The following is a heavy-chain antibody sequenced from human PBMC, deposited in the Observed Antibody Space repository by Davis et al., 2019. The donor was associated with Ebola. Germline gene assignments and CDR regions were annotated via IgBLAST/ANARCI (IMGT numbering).Heavy chain of an antibody. D-gene: IGHD6-19*01. V-gene: IGHV3-11*01. CDR3: AREQSIAVAATDY. CDR1: GFTFSDYY. Sequence: GESLKISCAASGFTFSDYYMSWIRQAPGKGLEWVSYISSSGSTIYYADSVKGRFTISRDNSKNTLYLQMNSLRAEDTAVYYCAREQSIAVAATDYWGQGTLVTVSS. CDR2: ISSSGSTI. J-gene: IGHJ4*02.